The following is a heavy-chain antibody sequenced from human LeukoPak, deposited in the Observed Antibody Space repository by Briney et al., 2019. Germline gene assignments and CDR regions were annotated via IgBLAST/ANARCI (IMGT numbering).Heavy chain of an antibody. CDR2: INHSGST. D-gene: IGHD3-9*01. Sequence: PSETLSLTCAVYGGSFSGYYWSWIRQPPGKGLEWIGEINHSGSTNYNPSLKSRVTISVDTSKNQFSLKVSSVTAADTAVCYCARLELLSGEIDYWGQGTLVTVSS. V-gene: IGHV4-34*01. CDR1: GGSFSGYY. CDR3: ARLELLSGEIDY. J-gene: IGHJ4*02.